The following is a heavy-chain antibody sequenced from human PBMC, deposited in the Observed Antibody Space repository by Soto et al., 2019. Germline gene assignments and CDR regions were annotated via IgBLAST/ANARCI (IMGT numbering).Heavy chain of an antibody. J-gene: IGHJ6*02. CDR2: IYYSGST. CDR1: GGSISSYY. D-gene: IGHD6-19*01. CDR3: ARHGQWLVTGYFYYGMDV. V-gene: IGHV4-59*08. Sequence: QVQLQESGPGLVKPSETLSLTCTVSGGSISSYYWSWIRQPPGKGLEWIGYIYYSGSTNDNPALKSRVPISVDTSKNQFSLKLSSVTAADTAVYYCARHGQWLVTGYFYYGMDVWGQGTTVTVSS.